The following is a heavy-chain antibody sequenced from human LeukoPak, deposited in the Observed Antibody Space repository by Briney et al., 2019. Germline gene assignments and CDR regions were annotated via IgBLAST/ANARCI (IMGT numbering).Heavy chain of an antibody. D-gene: IGHD7-27*01. Sequence: SETLSLTCNVSGGSISSGGSRWSWIRQHPGKGXXWIGYIYYSGXTYXXXXLESRLTMSVDTSKNQFSLHLTSVTAADTAVYYCARDWGTYFDYWGQGTLVTVSS. CDR3: ARDWGTYFDY. V-gene: IGHV4-31*03. J-gene: IGHJ4*02. CDR2: IYYSGXT. CDR1: GGSISSGGSR.